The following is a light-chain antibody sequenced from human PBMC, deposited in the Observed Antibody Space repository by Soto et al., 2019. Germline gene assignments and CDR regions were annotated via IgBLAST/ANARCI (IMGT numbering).Light chain of an antibody. CDR2: DAS. CDR1: QSISSW. Sequence: DIQMTQSPSTLSASVGDRVTITCRASQSISSWLAWYQQKPGKAPKLLIYDASSLASGVPSRFSGSGSGTEFTLTISSLQPDAFATYDCQEYNSYSRTFGQ. CDR3: QEYNSYSRT. J-gene: IGKJ1*01. V-gene: IGKV1-5*01.